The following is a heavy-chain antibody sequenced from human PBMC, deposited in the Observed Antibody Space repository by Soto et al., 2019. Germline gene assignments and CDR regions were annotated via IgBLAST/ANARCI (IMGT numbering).Heavy chain of an antibody. CDR1: GGSISNGGYY. Sequence: QLQLQESGPGLVKPSQTLSLTCAVSGGSISNGGYYWSWIRQHPGKGLEWLGSIYFSGSTYYNPSLKRRFTISVATPKNLFSLKLSSVTAADTAVYYCARDSHSQQPNPRWGGGYVDVWGKGTTVTVSS. CDR2: IYFSGST. CDR3: ARDSHSQQPNPRWGGGYVDV. V-gene: IGHV4-31*11. J-gene: IGHJ6*03. D-gene: IGHD6-13*01.